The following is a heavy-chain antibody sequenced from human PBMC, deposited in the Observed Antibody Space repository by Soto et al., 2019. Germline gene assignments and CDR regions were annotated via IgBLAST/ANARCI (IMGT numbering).Heavy chain of an antibody. J-gene: IGHJ4*02. CDR1: GFTFSSYG. V-gene: IGHV3-30*18. CDR2: ISYDGSNK. D-gene: IGHD3-10*01. Sequence: QVQLVESGGGVVQPGRSLRLSCAASGFTFSSYGMHWVRQAPGKGLEWVAVISYDGSNKYYADSVKGRFTISRDNSKNTVYLQMNSLRAEDTAVYYCAKSRLLGFGELRPLDYWGQGTLVTVSS. CDR3: AKSRLLGFGELRPLDY.